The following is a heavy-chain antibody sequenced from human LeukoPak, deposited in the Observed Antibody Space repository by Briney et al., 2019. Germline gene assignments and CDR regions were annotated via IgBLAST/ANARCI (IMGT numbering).Heavy chain of an antibody. Sequence: GGALRLSCAASGFTVSSYAMGWVRQAPGKGLEWVSAIGGGGTLYYADSVKGRFSISRDISKNTLLLQMNSLRAEDTAVYYCARRRYDWGGDFANWGQGTLVTVSS. CDR2: IGGGGTL. D-gene: IGHD3-16*01. J-gene: IGHJ4*02. CDR3: ARRRYDWGGDFAN. CDR1: GFTVSSYA. V-gene: IGHV3-23*01.